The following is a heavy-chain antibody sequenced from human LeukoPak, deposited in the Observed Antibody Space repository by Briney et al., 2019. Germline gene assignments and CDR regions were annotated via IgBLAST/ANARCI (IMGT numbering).Heavy chain of an antibody. J-gene: IGHJ6*02. D-gene: IGHD6-13*01. V-gene: IGHV4-31*03. CDR1: GGSISSGGYY. CDR2: IYYSGST. CDR3: ARDSGGGSSSWFSRQNYYYYGMDV. Sequence: SQTLSLTCTVSGGSISSGGYYWSWIRQHPGKGLEWIGYIYYSGSTYYNPSLKSRVTISVDTSKNQFSLKLSSVTAADTAVYYCARDSGGGSSSWFSRQNYYYYGMDVWGQGTTVTVSS.